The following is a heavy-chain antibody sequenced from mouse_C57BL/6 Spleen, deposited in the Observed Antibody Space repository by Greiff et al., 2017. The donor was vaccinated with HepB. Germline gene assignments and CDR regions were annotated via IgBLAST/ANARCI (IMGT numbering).Heavy chain of an antibody. V-gene: IGHV1-19*01. Sequence: VQLKESGPVLVKPGASVKMSCKASGYTFTDYYMNWVKQSHGKSLEWIGVINPYNGGTSYNQKFKGKATLTVDKSSSTAYMELNSLTSEDSAVYYCARDDGYYDFDYWGQGTTLTVSS. CDR3: ARDDGYYDFDY. CDR2: INPYNGGT. CDR1: GYTFTDYY. J-gene: IGHJ2*01. D-gene: IGHD2-3*01.